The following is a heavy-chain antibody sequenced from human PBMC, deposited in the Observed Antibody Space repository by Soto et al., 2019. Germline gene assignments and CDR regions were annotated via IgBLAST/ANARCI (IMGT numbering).Heavy chain of an antibody. CDR3: AKNLPRTGRFHY. CDR1: GASITSTTYF. Sequence: SEALSLTGTPSGASITSTTYFWAWFREPTGKGLECVGSIYYSGKTPYNPPLNIRVNISVDRSKTQFSPQMTSVTAAAPAVSYCAKNLPRTGRFHYLGRGTFVAVSP. V-gene: IGHV4-39*01. CDR2: IYYSGKT. J-gene: IGHJ4*02.